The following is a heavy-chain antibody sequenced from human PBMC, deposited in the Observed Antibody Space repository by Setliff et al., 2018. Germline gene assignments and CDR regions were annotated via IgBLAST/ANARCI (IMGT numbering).Heavy chain of an antibody. V-gene: IGHV4-34*01. Sequence: ASETLSLTCTVYGGSFTNYYWGWIRQSPGKGLEWIGEINHSGSTNYNPSLKSRLTISVDASKNQFSLILRSVTAADTAVYYCARGRMRGSCSGPSCTYDPFDIWGQGTPVTVSS. CDR2: INHSGST. J-gene: IGHJ3*02. CDR3: ARGRMRGSCSGPSCTYDPFDI. D-gene: IGHD2-2*01. CDR1: GGSFTNYY.